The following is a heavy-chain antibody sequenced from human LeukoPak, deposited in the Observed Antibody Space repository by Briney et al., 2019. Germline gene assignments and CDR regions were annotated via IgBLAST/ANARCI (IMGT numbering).Heavy chain of an antibody. Sequence: GGSLRLSCAASGFTFSSYWMHWVRQVPGKGLVWVTRINSDGSSTSYADSVKGRFTISRDNAKNTLYVQMNSLRAEDTAVYYCSTGSGHAFDIWGRGTMVTVSS. D-gene: IGHD3-10*01. CDR2: INSDGSST. CDR1: GFTFSSYW. CDR3: STGSGHAFDI. J-gene: IGHJ3*02. V-gene: IGHV3-74*01.